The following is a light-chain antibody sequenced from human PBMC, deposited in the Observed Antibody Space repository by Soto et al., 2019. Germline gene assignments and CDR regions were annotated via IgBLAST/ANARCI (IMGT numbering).Light chain of an antibody. CDR1: SNDVGSYNY. CDR2: DVN. Sequence: QAVVTQPRSVSGSPGQSVTISCTGTSNDVGSYNYVSWFQQLPGKAPKLIIYDVNKRPSAVPDRFSGSKSENTASLTISGLQAEDEADYYCCSYAGTYTWVFGGGTQLTVL. V-gene: IGLV2-11*01. J-gene: IGLJ3*02. CDR3: CSYAGTYTWV.